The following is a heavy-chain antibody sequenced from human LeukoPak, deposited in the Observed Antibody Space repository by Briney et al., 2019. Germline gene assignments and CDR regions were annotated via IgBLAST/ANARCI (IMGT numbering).Heavy chain of an antibody. CDR3: ARAGPIVLGPVAVAYDAFDL. J-gene: IGHJ3*01. V-gene: IGHV3-21*01. Sequence: GGSLRLSCAASRFTFSSYDMHWVRQAPGKGLEWVSSISSSGSYIYYADSVKGRFTTSRDSAKNSLYLQMNTLRAEDTAVYYCARAGPIVLGPVAVAYDAFDLWGRGTLVTVSS. D-gene: IGHD2-2*01. CDR1: RFTFSSYD. CDR2: ISSSGSYI.